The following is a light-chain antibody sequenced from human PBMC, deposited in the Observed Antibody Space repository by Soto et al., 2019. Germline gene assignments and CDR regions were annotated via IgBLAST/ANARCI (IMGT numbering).Light chain of an antibody. CDR2: GAS. V-gene: IGKV3-11*01. CDR1: QSISNN. Sequence: EIVLTQSPATLSVSPGERATLSCRASQSISNNLAWYQQKPGQAPRLLISGASNRATGIPARFSGSGSGTDFTLTISSLEPEDFAVYYCQQRSNWPITFGQGTRLEIK. CDR3: QQRSNWPIT. J-gene: IGKJ5*01.